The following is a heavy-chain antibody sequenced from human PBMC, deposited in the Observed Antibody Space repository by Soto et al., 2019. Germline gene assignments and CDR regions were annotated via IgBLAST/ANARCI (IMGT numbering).Heavy chain of an antibody. J-gene: IGHJ5*02. Sequence: EVQLVESGGGLVKPGGSLRLSCAASGFTFSNAWMSWVRQAPGKGLEWVGRIKSKTDGGTTDYAAPVKGRFTISRDDSKNTLYLQMNSLKTEDTAVYYCTTDGLRHDSSGYYSIRPSWSQGTLVTVSS. V-gene: IGHV3-15*01. D-gene: IGHD3-22*01. CDR2: IKSKTDGGTT. CDR3: TTDGLRHDSSGYYSIRPS. CDR1: GFTFSNAW.